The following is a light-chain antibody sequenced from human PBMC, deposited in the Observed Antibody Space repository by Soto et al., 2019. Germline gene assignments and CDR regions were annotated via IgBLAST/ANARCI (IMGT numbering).Light chain of an antibody. CDR1: QDISNH. CDR2: DAS. J-gene: IGKJ3*01. Sequence: DIQMTQSPSSLSASVGDRVTITCQASQDISNHLNWYQQKPGKAPKLLIYDASNWETGVPSRFSGSGSGTDFTFTISSLQPEDIATYYCQQYDNLPPFTFGPGTKVDIK. CDR3: QQYDNLPPFT. V-gene: IGKV1-33*01.